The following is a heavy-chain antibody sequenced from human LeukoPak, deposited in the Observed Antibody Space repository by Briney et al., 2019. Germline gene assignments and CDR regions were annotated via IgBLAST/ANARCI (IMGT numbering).Heavy chain of an antibody. CDR2: IYSGGST. CDR3: ARVRSSGWYVGHYFDY. Sequence: ETLSLTCAVYGGSFSGYYWSWVRQAPGKGLEWVSVIYSGGSTYYADSVKGRFTISRDNSKNTLSLQMNSLRAEDTAVYYCARVRSSGWYVGHYFDYWGQGTLVTVSS. J-gene: IGHJ4*02. CDR1: GGSFSGYY. V-gene: IGHV3-53*01. D-gene: IGHD6-19*01.